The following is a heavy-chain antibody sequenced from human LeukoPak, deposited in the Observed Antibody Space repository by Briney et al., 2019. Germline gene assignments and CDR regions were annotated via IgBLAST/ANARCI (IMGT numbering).Heavy chain of an antibody. J-gene: IGHJ5*02. CDR1: GYTFNSYD. CDR2: INPNSGGT. Sequence: ASVKVSCKASGYTFNSYDINWVRQATGQGLEWMGWINPNSGGTNYAQKFQGRVTMTRDTSISTAYMELSRLRSDDTAVYYCARPSPSWEGWFDPWGQGTLVTVSS. V-gene: IGHV1-2*02. D-gene: IGHD1-26*01. CDR3: ARPSPSWEGWFDP.